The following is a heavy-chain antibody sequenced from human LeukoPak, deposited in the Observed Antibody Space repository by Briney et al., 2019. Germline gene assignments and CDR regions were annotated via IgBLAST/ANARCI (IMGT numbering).Heavy chain of an antibody. J-gene: IGHJ6*02. CDR2: INPNSGGT. V-gene: IGHV1-2*02. Sequence: ASVKVSCKASGYTFTGYYMHWVRQAPGQGLGWMGWINPNSGGTNYAQKFQGRVTMTRDTSISTAYMELSRLRSDDTAVYYCASMGYCSGGSCYRIDYYGMDVWGQGTTVTVSS. CDR3: ASMGYCSGGSCYRIDYYGMDV. D-gene: IGHD2-15*01. CDR1: GYTFTGYY.